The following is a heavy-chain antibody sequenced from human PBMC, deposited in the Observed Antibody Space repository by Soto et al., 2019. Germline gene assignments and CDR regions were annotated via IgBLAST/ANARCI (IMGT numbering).Heavy chain of an antibody. Sequence: SETLSLTCTVSGGSISSYYWSWIRQPPGKGLEWIGYIYYSVSTNYNPSLKSRVTISVDTSKNQFSLKLSSVTAADTAVYYCARLYDGDYYYYMDVWGKGTTVTVSS. D-gene: IGHD5-12*01. CDR2: IYYSVST. V-gene: IGHV4-59*08. CDR1: GGSISSYY. J-gene: IGHJ6*03. CDR3: ARLYDGDYYYYMDV.